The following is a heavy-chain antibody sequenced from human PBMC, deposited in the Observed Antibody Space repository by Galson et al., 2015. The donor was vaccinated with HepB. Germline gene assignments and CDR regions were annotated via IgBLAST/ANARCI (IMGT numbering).Heavy chain of an antibody. CDR3: ARSRSNYGSGSYYPPDY. Sequence: SLRLSCAASGFTFSSYSMNWVRQAPGKGLEWVSSISSSSSYIYYADSVKGRFTISRDNAKNSLYLQMNSLRAEDTAVYYCARSRSNYGSGSYYPPDYWGQGTLVTVSS. V-gene: IGHV3-21*01. CDR2: ISSSSSYI. CDR1: GFTFSSYS. J-gene: IGHJ4*02. D-gene: IGHD3-10*01.